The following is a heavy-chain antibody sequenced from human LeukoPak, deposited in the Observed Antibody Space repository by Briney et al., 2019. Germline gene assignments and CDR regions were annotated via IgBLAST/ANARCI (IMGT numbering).Heavy chain of an antibody. Sequence: SETLSLTCAVSGYSISSGYYWGWIRQPPGKGLGGIGIIYHSGRTYYNPSLKSRVTISVDTSKNQFSLKLSSVTAADTAVYYCARGRRRNNWFDPWGQGTLVTVSS. V-gene: IGHV4-38-2*01. J-gene: IGHJ5*02. CDR3: ARGRRRNNWFDP. CDR1: GYSISSGYY. CDR2: IYHSGRT.